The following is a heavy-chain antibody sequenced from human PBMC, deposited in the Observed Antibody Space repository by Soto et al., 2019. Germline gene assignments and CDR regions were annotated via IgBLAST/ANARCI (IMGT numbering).Heavy chain of an antibody. CDR3: SGGARLRSDIIYYYMDV. Sequence: EVQLVESGGGLVQPGRSLRLSCAASGFTFDDYAMHWVRQAPGKGLEWVSGISWNSGSIGYAYSVKGRFTIYRDNAKNSLYLQMNRLRAKDTALYYCSGGARLRSDIIYYYMDVWGKGTTVNVSS. CDR1: GFTFDDYA. CDR2: ISWNSGSI. V-gene: IGHV3-9*01. J-gene: IGHJ6*03. D-gene: IGHD4-17*01.